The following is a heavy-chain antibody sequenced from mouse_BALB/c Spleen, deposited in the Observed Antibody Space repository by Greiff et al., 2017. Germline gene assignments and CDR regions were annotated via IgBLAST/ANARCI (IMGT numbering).Heavy chain of an antibody. Sequence: EVKLVESGGGLVKLGGSLKLSCAASGFTFSSYYMSWVRQTPEKRLELVAAINSNGGSTYYPDTVKGRFTISRDNAKNTLYLQMSSLKSEDTALYYCARRNYYGSSCSYFDVWGAGTTVTVSS. J-gene: IGHJ1*01. CDR1: GFTFSSYY. CDR3: ARRNYYGSSCSYFDV. D-gene: IGHD1-1*01. CDR2: INSNGGST. V-gene: IGHV5-6-2*01.